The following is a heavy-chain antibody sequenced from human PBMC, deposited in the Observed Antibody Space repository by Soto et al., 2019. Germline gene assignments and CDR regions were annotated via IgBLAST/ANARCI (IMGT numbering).Heavy chain of an antibody. Sequence: QIQLVQSGAEVKKPGASVKVSRKASGYTFTGFPVHWVRQAPGQRLEWMGWINAGSGKAESAQKFQGRVTINRDTSASTVYMELNSLRPEDTAVYYCARVEIVGFDYWGQGTLVTVSS. J-gene: IGHJ4*02. V-gene: IGHV1-3*01. CDR3: ARVEIVGFDY. CDR1: GYTFTGFP. D-gene: IGHD2-2*03. CDR2: INAGSGKA.